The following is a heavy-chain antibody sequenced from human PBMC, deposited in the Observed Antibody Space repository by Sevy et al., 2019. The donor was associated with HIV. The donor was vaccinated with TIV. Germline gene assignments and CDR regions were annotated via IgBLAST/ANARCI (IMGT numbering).Heavy chain of an antibody. CDR1: GYSLTGLS. Sequence: ASVKVSCKVSGYSLTGLSMHWVRQAPGKGLEWMGSFDPEDGERIYAQKLEGRVTMTEDTSADTAYMELNSLRFEDTAVYYCATTKDYYESSGCLFDYWGQGTLVTVSS. CDR3: ATTKDYYESSGCLFDY. V-gene: IGHV1-24*01. D-gene: IGHD3-22*01. CDR2: FDPEDGER. J-gene: IGHJ4*02.